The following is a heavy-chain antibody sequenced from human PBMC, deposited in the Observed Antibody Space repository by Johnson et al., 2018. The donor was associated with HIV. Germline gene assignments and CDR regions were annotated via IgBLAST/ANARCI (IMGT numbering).Heavy chain of an antibody. CDR1: GFTFSSYG. V-gene: IGHV3-30*03. CDR2: ISYDGSNK. CDR3: ASGLGIVGATRSAFDI. J-gene: IGHJ3*02. Sequence: VQLVESGGGVVQPGRSPRLSCAASGFTFSSYGMHWVRQAPGKGLEWVAVISYDGSNKYYADSVKGRFTISRDNSKNTLYLQMNSLRAEDTAVYYCASGLGIVGATRSAFDIWGQGTMVTVSS. D-gene: IGHD1-26*01.